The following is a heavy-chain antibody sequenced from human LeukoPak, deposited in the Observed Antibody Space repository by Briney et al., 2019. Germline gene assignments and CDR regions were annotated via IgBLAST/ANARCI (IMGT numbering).Heavy chain of an antibody. V-gene: IGHV3-23*01. CDR3: AAAGTFISYFDY. D-gene: IGHD6-13*01. Sequence: GGSLRLSCAASGLTLSSYAMSWVRQAPGKGLERVSAISGSGGSTYYADSVKGRFTISRDNSKNTLYLQMNSLRAEDTAVYYCAAAGTFISYFDYWGHGTLVTVSS. CDR1: GLTLSSYA. J-gene: IGHJ4*01. CDR2: ISGSGGST.